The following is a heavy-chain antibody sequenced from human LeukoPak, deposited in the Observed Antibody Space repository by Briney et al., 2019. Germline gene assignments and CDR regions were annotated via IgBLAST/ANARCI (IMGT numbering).Heavy chain of an antibody. CDR1: GFTFSSYG. V-gene: IGHV3-30*02. J-gene: IGHJ4*02. CDR2: IRYDGSNK. D-gene: IGHD5-12*01. CDR3: AREMFWSGYFSNLHFDY. Sequence: GGSLRLSCAASGFTFSSYGMHWVRQAPGKGLEWVAFIRYDGSNKYYADSVKGRFTISRDNSKNTLYLQMNNLRPEDTAVYYCAREMFWSGYFSNLHFDYWGQGTLVTVSS.